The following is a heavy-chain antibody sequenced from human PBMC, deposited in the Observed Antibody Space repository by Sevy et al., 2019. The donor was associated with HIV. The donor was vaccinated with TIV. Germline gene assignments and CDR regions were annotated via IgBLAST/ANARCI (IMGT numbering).Heavy chain of an antibody. D-gene: IGHD4-17*01. CDR3: ARDPAYGDHATDY. J-gene: IGHJ4*02. CDR2: ISSDGYNE. Sequence: GESLKISCAASGFTFNRYPMHWVRQAPGKGLEWVAVISSDGYNENYADSVKGRFTISRDNSKNTLYLQMNSLRGEDTAVYYCARDPAYGDHATDYWGQGTLVTVSS. CDR1: GFTFNRYP. V-gene: IGHV3-30-3*01.